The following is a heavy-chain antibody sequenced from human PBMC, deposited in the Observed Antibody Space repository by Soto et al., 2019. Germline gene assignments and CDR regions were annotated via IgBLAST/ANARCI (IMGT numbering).Heavy chain of an antibody. V-gene: IGHV1-69*13. Sequence: SVKVSCTASGGPLSSYALSWVRQAPGQGLEWMGGIIPIFGTANYAQKFQGRVTIVADESTSTAYMELSSLRSEDTAVYYCARHEGCGGDCYSGRVDYWGQGTLVTVSS. D-gene: IGHD2-21*02. J-gene: IGHJ4*02. CDR1: GGPLSSYA. CDR3: ARHEGCGGDCYSGRVDY. CDR2: IIPIFGTA.